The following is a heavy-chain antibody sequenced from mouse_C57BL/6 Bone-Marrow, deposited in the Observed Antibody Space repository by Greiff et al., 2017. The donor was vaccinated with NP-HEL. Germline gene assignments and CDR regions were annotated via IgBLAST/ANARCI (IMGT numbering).Heavy chain of an antibody. CDR2: IYPGDGDT. D-gene: IGHD2-3*01. V-gene: IGHV1-82*01. J-gene: IGHJ4*01. Sequence: QVQLKQSGPELVKPGASVKISCKASGYAFSSSWMNWVKQRPGKGLEWIGRIYPGDGDTNYNGKFKGKATLTADKSSSTAYMQLSSLTSEDSAVYFCARGRWLLRDYAMDYWGQGTSVTVSS. CDR1: GYAFSSSW. CDR3: ARGRWLLRDYAMDY.